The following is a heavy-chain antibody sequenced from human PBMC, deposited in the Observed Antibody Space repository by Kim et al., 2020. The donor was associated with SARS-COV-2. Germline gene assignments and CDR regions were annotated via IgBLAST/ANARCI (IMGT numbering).Heavy chain of an antibody. V-gene: IGHV3-49*03. J-gene: IGHJ4*02. D-gene: IGHD3-22*01. Sequence: GGSLRLSFTTSGLNFGDYAMSWFPQAPGKGLEWVAFIRSKRYGETTEYAASVKVRFTFSRDDSKRIAYLQMNGLKTEDTAVYYCTSGPYYYDSAAYYHDYWGQGTLVTVSS. CDR1: GLNFGDYA. CDR3: TSGPYYYDSAAYYHDY. CDR2: IRSKRYGETT.